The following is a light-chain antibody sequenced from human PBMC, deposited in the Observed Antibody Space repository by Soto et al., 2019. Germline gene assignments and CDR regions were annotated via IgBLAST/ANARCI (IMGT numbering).Light chain of an antibody. J-gene: IGKJ2*01. CDR3: HQFGSSPPAFT. Sequence: ESVLTQSPGTLSLSPGERATLSCRASQSVSTRYLAWYQQKPGQAPRLLIYGASIRATGIPDRFSGSGSGTDFTLTISRLAPEDFAVYYCHQFGSSPPAFTFGQGNKLEI. CDR1: QSVSTRY. CDR2: GAS. V-gene: IGKV3-20*01.